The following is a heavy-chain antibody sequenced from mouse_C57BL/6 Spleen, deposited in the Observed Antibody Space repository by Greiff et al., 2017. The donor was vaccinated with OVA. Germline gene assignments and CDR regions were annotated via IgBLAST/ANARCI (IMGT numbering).Heavy chain of an antibody. D-gene: IGHD1-1*01. V-gene: IGHV5-17*01. J-gene: IGHJ4*01. CDR1: GFTFSDYG. CDR2: ISSGSSTL. CDR3: ARPYYYGSSYAMDY. Sequence: EVKVVESGGGLVKPGGSLKLSCAASGFTFSDYGMHWVRQAPEKGLEWVAYISSGSSTLYYADTVKGRFTISRDNAKNTLFLQMTSLRSEATAMYYCARPYYYGSSYAMDYWGQGTSVTVSS.